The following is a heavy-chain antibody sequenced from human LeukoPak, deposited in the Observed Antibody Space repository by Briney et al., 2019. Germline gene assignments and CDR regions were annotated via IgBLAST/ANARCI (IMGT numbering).Heavy chain of an antibody. J-gene: IGHJ6*03. V-gene: IGHV4-59*01. CDR3: ARVGGARSYYYYMDV. Sequence: SETLSLTCTVSGGSISSYYWSWIRQPPGKGLEWLGYIYYSGSTNYNPSLKSRVTVSVDTSKNQFSLKLSSVTAADMAVYYCARVGGARSYYYYMDVWGKGTTVTISS. CDR2: IYYSGST. CDR1: GGSISSYY. D-gene: IGHD3-16*01.